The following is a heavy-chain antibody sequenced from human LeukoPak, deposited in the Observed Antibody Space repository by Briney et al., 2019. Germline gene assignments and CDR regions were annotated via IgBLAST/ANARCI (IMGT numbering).Heavy chain of an antibody. CDR3: ARDSWYSSSYYYYGMDV. D-gene: IGHD6-6*01. CDR1: GFTFSSYA. CDR2: ISYDGSNK. J-gene: IGHJ6*02. V-gene: IGHV3-30-3*01. Sequence: PGRSLRLSCAASGFTFSSYAMHWVRQAPGKGLEWVAVISYDGSNKYYADSVKGRFTISRDNSKNTLYLQMNSLRAEDTAVYYCARDSWYSSSYYYYGMDVWGQGTTVTVSS.